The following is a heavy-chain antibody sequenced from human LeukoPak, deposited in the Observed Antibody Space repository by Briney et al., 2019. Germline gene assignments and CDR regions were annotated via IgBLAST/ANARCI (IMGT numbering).Heavy chain of an antibody. CDR3: ARDPLEYYYDSSGYYSRAEYFQH. J-gene: IGHJ1*01. V-gene: IGHV1-69*13. D-gene: IGHD3-22*01. CDR1: GGTFSSYA. Sequence: ASVKVSCKASGGTFSSYAISWVRQATGQGLEWMGRIIPIFGTANYAQKFQGRVTITADESTSTAYMELSSLRSEDTAVYYCARDPLEYYYDSSGYYSRAEYFQHWGQGTLVTVSS. CDR2: IIPIFGTA.